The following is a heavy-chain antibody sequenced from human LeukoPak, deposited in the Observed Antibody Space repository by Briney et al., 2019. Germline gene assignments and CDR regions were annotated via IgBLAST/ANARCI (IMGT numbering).Heavy chain of an antibody. CDR2: INHSGST. J-gene: IGHJ4*02. V-gene: IGHV4-34*01. CDR1: GGSFSGYY. CDR3: ARGLVRDYVWGSYRSYYFDY. Sequence: PSETLSLTCAVYGGSFSGYYWSWIRQPPGKGLGWIGEINHSGSTNYNPSLKSRVTISVDTSKNQFSLKLSSVTAADTAVYYCARGLVRDYVWGSYRSYYFDYWGQGTLVTVSS. D-gene: IGHD3-16*02.